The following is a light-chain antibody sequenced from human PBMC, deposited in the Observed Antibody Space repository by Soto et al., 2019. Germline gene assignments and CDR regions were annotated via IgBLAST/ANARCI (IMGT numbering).Light chain of an antibody. CDR2: DAS. V-gene: IGKV3-11*01. CDR1: QSVNNY. Sequence: EIVLTQSPATLSLSPGERATLSCRASQSVNNYLAWYQQKPGKAPRLLIYDASNRATDIPARFSGSGSGTDFTLTISSLEPEDFATYYCHQRSNWPLTFGGGTKVEIK. J-gene: IGKJ4*01. CDR3: HQRSNWPLT.